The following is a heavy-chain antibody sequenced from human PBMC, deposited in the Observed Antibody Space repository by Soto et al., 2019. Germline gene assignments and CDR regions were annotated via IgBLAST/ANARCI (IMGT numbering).Heavy chain of an antibody. V-gene: IGHV4-30-2*01. CDR3: ARRGGGNYPFYFDY. CDR1: GGSISSGGYS. Sequence: SETLSLTCAVSGGSISSGGYSWSWIRQPPGKGLEWIGYMYHSGSTYYNPSLKSRVSISVDTSKRQFSLKLSFVTAADTAVYYCARRGGGNYPFYFDYWGQGALVTVSS. CDR2: MYHSGST. J-gene: IGHJ4*02. D-gene: IGHD1-26*01.